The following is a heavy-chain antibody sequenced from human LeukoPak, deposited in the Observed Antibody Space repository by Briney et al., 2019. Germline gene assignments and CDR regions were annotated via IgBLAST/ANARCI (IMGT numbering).Heavy chain of an antibody. CDR3: ATSSRGYCSSTSCYYFDY. CDR1: GYGINNYW. CDR2: IYPADSDI. V-gene: IGHV5-51*01. Sequence: GESLKISCKGSGYGINNYWIGWVRQMPGKGLEWMGIIYPADSDIRYSPSFQGQVTISADKSISTAYLQWSSLKASDTAMYYCATSSRGYCSSTSCYYFDYWGQGTLVTVSS. D-gene: IGHD2-2*01. J-gene: IGHJ4*02.